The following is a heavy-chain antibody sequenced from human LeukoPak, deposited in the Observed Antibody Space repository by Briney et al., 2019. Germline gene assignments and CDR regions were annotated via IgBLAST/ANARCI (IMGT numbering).Heavy chain of an antibody. Sequence: SETLSLTCAVYGGSFGGYYWSWIRQPPGKGLEWIGEINHSGSTNYNPSLKSRVTISVDTSKNQFSLKLSSVTAADTAVYYCARGPDDAFDIWGQGTMVTVSS. CDR3: ARGPDDAFDI. V-gene: IGHV4-34*01. CDR2: INHSGST. J-gene: IGHJ3*02. CDR1: GGSFGGYY.